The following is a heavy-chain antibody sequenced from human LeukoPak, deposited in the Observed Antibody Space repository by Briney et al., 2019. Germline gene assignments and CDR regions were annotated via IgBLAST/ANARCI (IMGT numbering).Heavy chain of an antibody. D-gene: IGHD6-19*01. CDR1: GGSISRSDYY. V-gene: IGHV4-39*07. CDR3: ARAPYSSGCR. Sequence: SETLSLTCTVSGGSISRSDYYWAWIRQPPGKGLEWIGSIYYSGSTYYNPSLKSRVTISVDTSKNQFSLKLSSVTAADTGVYYCARAPYSSGCRWGQGTLVTVSS. CDR2: IYYSGST. J-gene: IGHJ4*02.